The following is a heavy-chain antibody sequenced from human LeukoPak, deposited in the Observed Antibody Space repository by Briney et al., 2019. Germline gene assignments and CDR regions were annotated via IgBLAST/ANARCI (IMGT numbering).Heavy chain of an antibody. CDR1: GYTFSVYY. Sequence: ASVKVSCKASGYTFSVYYMHWVRQAPGQGLEWMVWINPNSGGTNYAQNFQGRVTATWDTSISTAYMELSRLRSDDTAVFYCARGGYCSGGSCSTDFDYWGQGTLVTVSS. D-gene: IGHD2-15*01. V-gene: IGHV1-2*02. CDR3: ARGGYCSGGSCSTDFDY. CDR2: INPNSGGT. J-gene: IGHJ4*02.